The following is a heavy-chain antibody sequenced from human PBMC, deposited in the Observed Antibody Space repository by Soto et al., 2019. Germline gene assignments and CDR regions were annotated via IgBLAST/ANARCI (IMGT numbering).Heavy chain of an antibody. CDR1: GYTFTSYY. D-gene: IGHD3-10*01. Sequence: ASVKVSCKASGYTFTSYYMHWVRQAPGQGLEWMGIINPSGGSTSYAQKFQGRVTMTRDTSTSTVYMELSSLRSEDTAVYYCARELWFGELSYYYGMDVWGQGTKVTVSS. J-gene: IGHJ6*02. CDR3: ARELWFGELSYYYGMDV. V-gene: IGHV1-46*01. CDR2: INPSGGST.